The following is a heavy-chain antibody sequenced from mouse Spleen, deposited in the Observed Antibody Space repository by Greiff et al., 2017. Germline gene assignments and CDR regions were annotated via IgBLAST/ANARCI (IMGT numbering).Heavy chain of an antibody. CDR3: ARHEGKDAMDY. CDR1: GFTFSSYG. CDR2: ISSGGSYT. V-gene: IGHV5-6*02. J-gene: IGHJ4*01. Sequence: DVMLVESGGDLVKPGGSLKLSCAASGFTFSSYGMSWVRQTPDKRLEWVATISSGGSYTYYPDSVKGRFTISRDNAKNTLYLQMSSLKSEDTAMYYCARHEGKDAMDYWGQGTSVTVSS.